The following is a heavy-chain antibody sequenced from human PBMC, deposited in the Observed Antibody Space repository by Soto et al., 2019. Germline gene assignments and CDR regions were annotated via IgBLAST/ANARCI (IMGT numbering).Heavy chain of an antibody. CDR3: AKVGSGNYDHPYYMDV. CDR2: ISGSGGST. D-gene: IGHD3-3*01. Sequence: GGSLRLSCAASGFTFSSYAMSWVRQAPGKGLEWVSAISGSGGSTYYADSVKGRFTISRDNSKNTLYLQMNSLRAEDTAVYYCAKVGSGNYDHPYYMDVWGKGTTVTVSS. V-gene: IGHV3-23*01. J-gene: IGHJ6*03. CDR1: GFTFSSYA.